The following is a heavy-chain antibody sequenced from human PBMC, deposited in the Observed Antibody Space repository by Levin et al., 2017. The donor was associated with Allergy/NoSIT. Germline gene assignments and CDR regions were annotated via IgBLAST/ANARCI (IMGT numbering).Heavy chain of an antibody. CDR2: IYYSGST. CDR1: GGSISSYY. CDR3: AREGSSSGDYRYYYGMDV. V-gene: IGHV4-59*01. D-gene: IGHD6-6*01. Sequence: SETLSLTCTVSGGSISSYYWSWIRQPPGKGLEWIGYIYYSGSTNYNPSLKSRVTISVDKSKNQFSLKLSSVTAADTAVYYCAREGSSSGDYRYYYGMDVWGQGTTVTVSS. J-gene: IGHJ6*02.